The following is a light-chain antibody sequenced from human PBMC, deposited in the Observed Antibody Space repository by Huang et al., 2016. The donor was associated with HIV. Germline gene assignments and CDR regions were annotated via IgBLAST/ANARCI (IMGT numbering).Light chain of an antibody. CDR2: ATT. Sequence: DIQMTQSPSAMSASVGDRVTITCRASQGVGDYLAWFQQKPGKVPKCLIYATTNLQSGVPSRFSGSGSGTEFTLTISSLQPEDFATYYCLQHHSYPRTFGQGTKVEVK. CDR3: LQHHSYPRT. J-gene: IGKJ1*01. V-gene: IGKV1-17*03. CDR1: QGVGDY.